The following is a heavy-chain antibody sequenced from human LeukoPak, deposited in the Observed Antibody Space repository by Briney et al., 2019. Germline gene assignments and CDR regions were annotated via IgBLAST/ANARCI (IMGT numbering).Heavy chain of an antibody. J-gene: IGHJ4*02. CDR2: ISSSSSNI. Sequence: PGGSLRLSCAASGFTLSNFGMNWVRQAPGKGLEWVSYISSSSSNIYYADSVKGRFTISRDNAKNSLYLQMNSLRAEDTAVYYCARLSDYWGQGTLVTVSS. V-gene: IGHV3-48*04. CDR1: GFTLSNFG. CDR3: ARLSDY.